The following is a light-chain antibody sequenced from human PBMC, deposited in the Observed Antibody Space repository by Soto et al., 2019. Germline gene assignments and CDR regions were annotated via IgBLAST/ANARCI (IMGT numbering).Light chain of an antibody. Sequence: QSALTQPASVSGSPGQSITISCSGTTNDIGGYNYVSWYQHHPAKVRKVIIYEVSNRPSGVSNRFSGSKSGNTASLTISGLQAEDVADYYCCSYTISATLVFGGGTKLTVL. V-gene: IGLV2-14*01. CDR1: TNDIGGYNY. CDR3: CSYTISATLV. J-gene: IGLJ3*02. CDR2: EVS.